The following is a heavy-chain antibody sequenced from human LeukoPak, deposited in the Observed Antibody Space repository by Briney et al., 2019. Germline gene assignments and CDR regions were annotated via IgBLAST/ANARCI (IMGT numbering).Heavy chain of an antibody. J-gene: IGHJ4*02. CDR1: GFTFSSYG. CDR3: AKDLPSMSYCGGDCYSGFDY. CDR2: ISYDGSNK. Sequence: PGRSLRLSCAASGFTFSSYGMHWVRQAPGKGLEWVALISYDGSNKYYADSVKGRFTISRDNSKNTLYLQMNSLRAEDTAVYYCAKDLPSMSYCGGDCYSGFDYWGQGTLVTVPS. D-gene: IGHD2-21*02. V-gene: IGHV3-30*18.